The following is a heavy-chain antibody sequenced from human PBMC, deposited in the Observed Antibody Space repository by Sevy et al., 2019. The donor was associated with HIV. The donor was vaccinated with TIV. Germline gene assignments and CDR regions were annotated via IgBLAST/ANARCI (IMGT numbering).Heavy chain of an antibody. Sequence: GGSLRLSCAASGFTFSSYAMSWVRQAPGKGLEWVSAISGSGGSTYYADSVKGRFTISRDNSKNTLYLQMNSLRAEDTAVYYGAESPGSSCYEPSIDSSGFDYWGQGTLVTVSS. D-gene: IGHD3-22*01. V-gene: IGHV3-23*01. CDR3: AESPGSSCYEPSIDSSGFDY. CDR1: GFTFSSYA. CDR2: ISGSGGST. J-gene: IGHJ4*02.